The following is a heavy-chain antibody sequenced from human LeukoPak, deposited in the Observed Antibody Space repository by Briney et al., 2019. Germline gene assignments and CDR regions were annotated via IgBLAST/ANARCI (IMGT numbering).Heavy chain of an antibody. CDR1: GFTFSGYA. CDR3: AKLPGRAADY. CDR2: ISDNGGRT. Sequence: PGGSLRLSCAASGFTFSGYAMSWVRQAPGKGLEWVSTISDNGGRTYYADSVKGRFTISRDNSKNTLYLQMNSLRAEDTAVYYCAKLPGRAADYWGQGTLVTVSS. V-gene: IGHV3-23*01. J-gene: IGHJ4*02.